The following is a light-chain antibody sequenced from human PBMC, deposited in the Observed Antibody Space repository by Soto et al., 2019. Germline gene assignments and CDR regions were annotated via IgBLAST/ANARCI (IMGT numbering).Light chain of an antibody. CDR3: SSYTISRTYV. CDR2: KVY. CDR1: SSDVGAYNF. J-gene: IGLJ1*01. V-gene: IGLV2-14*03. Sequence: QSALTQPASVSGSPGQSITISCTGTSSDVGAYNFVSWHQQHPGKAPKLIIYKVYDRHSGISYRFSGSKSGNTASLTISGLQGEDEADYYCSSYTISRTYVFGTGTKVTVL.